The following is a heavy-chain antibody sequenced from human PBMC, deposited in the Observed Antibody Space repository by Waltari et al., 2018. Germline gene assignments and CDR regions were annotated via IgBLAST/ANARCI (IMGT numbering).Heavy chain of an antibody. J-gene: IGHJ4*02. CDR3: ASLRISLFGVVINTDY. D-gene: IGHD3-3*01. Sequence: QVQLQESGPGLVKPSQTLSLTCTVSGGSISSGSYYWSWNRQPAGKGLEWIGRIYTSGSTNYNPSLKSRVTISVDTSKNQFSLKLSSVTAADTAVYYCASLRISLFGVVINTDYWGQGTLVTVSS. V-gene: IGHV4-61*02. CDR1: GGSISSGSYY. CDR2: IYTSGST.